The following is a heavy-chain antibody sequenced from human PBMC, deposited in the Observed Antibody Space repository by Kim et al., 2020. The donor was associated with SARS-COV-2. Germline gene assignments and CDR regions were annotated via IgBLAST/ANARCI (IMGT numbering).Heavy chain of an antibody. D-gene: IGHD1-26*01. V-gene: IGHV1-3*01. CDR3: ARVYSGSYYPTFDY. J-gene: IGHJ4*02. Sequence: YSQKCQGRVTITRDTAASTAYMELSSLRSEDTAVYYCARVYSGSYYPTFDYWGQGTLVTVSS.